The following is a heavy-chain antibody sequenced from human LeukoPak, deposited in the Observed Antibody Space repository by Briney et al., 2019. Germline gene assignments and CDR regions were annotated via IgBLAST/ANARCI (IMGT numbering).Heavy chain of an antibody. V-gene: IGHV3-7*01. CDR1: GFTFSSYW. D-gene: IGHD2-15*01. J-gene: IGHJ6*03. Sequence: PGGSLRLSCAASGFTFSSYWMSWVRQAPGKGLEWVANIKQDGSEKYYVDSVKGRFTISRDNAKNSLYLQMNSLRAEDTAVYYCAKVADYYYMDVWGKGTTVTVSS. CDR2: IKQDGSEK. CDR3: AKVADYYYMDV.